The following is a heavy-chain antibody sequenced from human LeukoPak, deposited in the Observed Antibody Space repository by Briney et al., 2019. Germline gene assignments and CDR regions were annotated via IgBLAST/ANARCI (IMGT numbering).Heavy chain of an antibody. CDR3: ARGPRPGNWFDP. J-gene: IGHJ5*02. CDR1: GFTFSSYA. CDR2: ISSSSSTI. Sequence: GGSLRLSCAASGFTFSSYAMSWVRQAPGKGLEWVSYISSSSSTIYYADSVKGRFTISRDNAENSLYLQMNSLRPEDTAVYYCARGPRPGNWFDPWGQGTLVTVSS. V-gene: IGHV3-48*04.